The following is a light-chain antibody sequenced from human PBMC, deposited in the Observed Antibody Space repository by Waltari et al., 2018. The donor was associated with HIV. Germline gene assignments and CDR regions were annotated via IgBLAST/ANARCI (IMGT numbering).Light chain of an antibody. CDR2: GNS. CDR1: SSNIGSNP. CDR3: QSYDSSLSGFYV. J-gene: IGLJ1*01. V-gene: IGLV1-40*01. Sequence: QSVLTQPPSASGTPGQRVTVPCSGSSSNIGSNPVTWYQQLPGTAPKLLIYGNSNRPSGVPDRFSGSKSGTSASLAITGLQAEDEADYYCQSYDSSLSGFYVFGTGTKVTVL.